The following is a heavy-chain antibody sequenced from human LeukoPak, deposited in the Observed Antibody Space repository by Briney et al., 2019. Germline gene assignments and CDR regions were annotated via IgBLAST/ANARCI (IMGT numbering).Heavy chain of an antibody. CDR1: GFTFSRYA. CDR3: AKDGPWRELLGY. Sequence: QTGGSLRLSCAASGFTFSRYAMSWARQAPGKGLEWVSAISGSGGSTYYADPVKGRFTLSRDNSKNTLYLQMNSLRAEDTAVYYCAKDGPWRELLGYWGQGTLVTVSS. J-gene: IGHJ4*02. D-gene: IGHD1-26*01. V-gene: IGHV3-23*01. CDR2: ISGSGGST.